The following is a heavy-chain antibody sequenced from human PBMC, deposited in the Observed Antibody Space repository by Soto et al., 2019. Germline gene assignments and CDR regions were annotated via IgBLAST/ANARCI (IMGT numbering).Heavy chain of an antibody. CDR3: AKVSRRLRLLQPLMDV. CDR2: ISYDGSNK. V-gene: IGHV3-30*18. Sequence: GGSLRLSCAASGFTFSSYGMHWVRQAPGKGLEWVAVISYDGSNKYYADSVKGRFTISRDNSKNTLYLQMNSLRAEDTAVYYCAKVSRRLRLLQPLMDVWGQGPTVTISS. CDR1: GFTFSSYG. J-gene: IGHJ6*01. D-gene: IGHD5-12*01.